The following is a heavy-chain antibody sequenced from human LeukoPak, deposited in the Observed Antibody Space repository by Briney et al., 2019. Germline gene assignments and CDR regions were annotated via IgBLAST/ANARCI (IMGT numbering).Heavy chain of an antibody. CDR1: GFTFSSYE. Sequence: GGSLRLSCAASGFTFSSYEMNWVRQAPGKGLEWVSYISSSGSTIYYADSMKGRFTISRDNAKNSLYLQMNSLRAEDTAVYYCARDRDWGGYWGQGTLVTVSS. J-gene: IGHJ4*02. D-gene: IGHD7-27*01. V-gene: IGHV3-48*03. CDR2: ISSSGSTI. CDR3: ARDRDWGGY.